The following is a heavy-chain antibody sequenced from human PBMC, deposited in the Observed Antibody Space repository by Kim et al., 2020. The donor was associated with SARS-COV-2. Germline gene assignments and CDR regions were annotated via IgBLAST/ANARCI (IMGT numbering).Heavy chain of an antibody. D-gene: IGHD6-13*01. J-gene: IGHJ2*01. Sequence: GESLKISCKGSGYSFTSYWITWVRQMPGKGLEWMGRIDPSDSYTNYSPSFQGHVTISADKSISTAYLQWSSLKASDTAMYYCERLTDPIAAVRDWYFDLWGRGTLVTVSS. CDR2: IDPSDSYT. CDR1: GYSFTSYW. CDR3: ERLTDPIAAVRDWYFDL. V-gene: IGHV5-10-1*01.